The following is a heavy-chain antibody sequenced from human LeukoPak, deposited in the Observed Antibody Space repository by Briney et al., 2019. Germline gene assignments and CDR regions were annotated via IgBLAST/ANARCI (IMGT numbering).Heavy chain of an antibody. J-gene: IGHJ6*02. CDR3: ARDRRQNWNYARGYYYGMDV. Sequence: SETLSLTCTVSGGSVSSGSYYWSWIRQPPGKGLEWIGYIYYSGSTNYNPSLKSRVTISVDTSKNQFSLELSSVTAADTAVYYCARDRRQNWNYARGYYYGMDVWGQGTTVTVSS. V-gene: IGHV4-61*01. CDR1: GGSVSSGSYY. D-gene: IGHD1-7*01. CDR2: IYYSGST.